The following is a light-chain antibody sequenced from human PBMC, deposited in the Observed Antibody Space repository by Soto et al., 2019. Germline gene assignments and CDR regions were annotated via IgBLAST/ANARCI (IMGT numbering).Light chain of an antibody. CDR2: GAS. V-gene: IGKV3-20*01. CDR3: QQYYSSWT. J-gene: IGKJ1*01. CDR1: QSISGSF. Sequence: EIVLTQSPGTLSLSPGERATLSYRASQSISGSFLAWYQHKPGQAPRVLIYGASRRATGIPDRFSGSGSGTDFTLIISRLEPEDFALYYCQQYYSSWTFGQGTKVEMK.